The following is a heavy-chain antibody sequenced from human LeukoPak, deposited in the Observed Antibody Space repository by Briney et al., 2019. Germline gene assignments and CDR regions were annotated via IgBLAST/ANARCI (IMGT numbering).Heavy chain of an antibody. Sequence: GESLKISCKGSGYSFTSYWIGWVRQMPGKGLEWMGIIYPGDPDTRYSPSFQGQVTISVDKSISTAYLQWSSLKASDTAMYYCAIFDFLFGEIDNWFDPWGQGTQVTVSS. CDR1: GYSFTSYW. CDR2: IYPGDPDT. V-gene: IGHV5-51*01. CDR3: AIFDFLFGEIDNWFDP. J-gene: IGHJ5*02. D-gene: IGHD3-16*01.